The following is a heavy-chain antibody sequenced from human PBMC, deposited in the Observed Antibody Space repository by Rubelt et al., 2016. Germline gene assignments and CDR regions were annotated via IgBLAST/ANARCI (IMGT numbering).Heavy chain of an antibody. J-gene: IGHJ3*02. CDR2: INESGTT. CDR3: ARHDDDDSDPPNAFDI. Sequence: QVQLQQWGAGLLKPSETLSLTCAVYGGSFSGYFWGWIRQPPGKGLEWIGEINESGTTNYNPSLKSRVTISLDTSKSQVPRRLTSVTAADTAVYYCARHDDDDSDPPNAFDIWGQGTMVTVSS. CDR1: GGSFSGYF. V-gene: IGHV4-34*01. D-gene: IGHD4-17*01.